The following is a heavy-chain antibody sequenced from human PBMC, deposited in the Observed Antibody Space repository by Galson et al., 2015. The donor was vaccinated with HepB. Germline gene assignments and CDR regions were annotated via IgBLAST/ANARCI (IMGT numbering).Heavy chain of an antibody. CDR1: GDSVSSRTAS. CDR2: TYYRSQWYS. J-gene: IGHJ4*02. CDR3: ARAWTSRPSTRQTDHFDY. V-gene: IGHV6-1*01. Sequence: CAISGDSVSSRTASWNWIRQSPSRGLAWLGRTYYRSQWYSEYSASVRGRMTISPDTSENQFSLHLSSVTPEDTAIYFCARAWTSRPSTRQTDHFDYWGQGTLVTVSS. D-gene: IGHD1-1*01.